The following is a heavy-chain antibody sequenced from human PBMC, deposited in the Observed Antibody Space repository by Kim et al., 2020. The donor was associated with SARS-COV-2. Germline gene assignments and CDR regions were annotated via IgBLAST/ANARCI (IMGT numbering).Heavy chain of an antibody. CDR2: IYYSGST. CDR3: RSANSGSYPPGYYYYGMDV. D-gene: IGHD3-10*01. CDR1: GGSISSSSYY. V-gene: IGHV4-39*01. J-gene: IGHJ6*02. Sequence: SETLSLTCTVSGGSISSSSYYWGWIRQPPGKGLEWIGSIYYSGSTYYNPSLKSRVTISVDTSKNQFSLKLSSVTAADTAVYYCRSANSGSYPPGYYYYGMDVWGQGTTVTVSS.